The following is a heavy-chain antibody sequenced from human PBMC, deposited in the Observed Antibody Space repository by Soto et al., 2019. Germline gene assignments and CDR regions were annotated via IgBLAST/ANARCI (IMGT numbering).Heavy chain of an antibody. D-gene: IGHD4-17*01. CDR2: INHSGST. Sequence: ASETLSLSCAVDGGSFSGYYGSWIRQPPGKGLEWIGEINHSGSTNYNPSLKSRVTISVDTSKNQFSLKLSSVTAADTAVYYCARRHDYGDYIFIFDYWGQGTLVTVSS. V-gene: IGHV4-34*01. J-gene: IGHJ4*02. CDR3: ARRHDYGDYIFIFDY. CDR1: GGSFSGYY.